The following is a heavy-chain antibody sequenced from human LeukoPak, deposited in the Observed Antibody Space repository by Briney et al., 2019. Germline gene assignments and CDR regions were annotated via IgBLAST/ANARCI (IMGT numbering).Heavy chain of an antibody. CDR3: ARDPKYDYSPNWFDP. J-gene: IGHJ5*02. V-gene: IGHV3-9*01. CDR2: ISWNSGSI. Sequence: GRSLRLSCAASGFTFDNYAMHWVRHAPGKGLEWVSGISWNSGSIGYADSVKGRFTISRDNAKNSLYLQMNSLRAEDTAVYYCARDPKYDYSPNWFDPWGQGTLVTVSS. D-gene: IGHD4-11*01. CDR1: GFTFDNYA.